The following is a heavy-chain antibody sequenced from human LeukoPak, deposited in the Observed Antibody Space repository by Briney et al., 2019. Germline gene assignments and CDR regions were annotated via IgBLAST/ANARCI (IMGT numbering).Heavy chain of an antibody. V-gene: IGHV1-2*02. D-gene: IGHD2-2*02. CDR3: ARESCSSTSCYTLLDYGDYRYFDY. CDR1: GYTFIGYY. Sequence: GASVKVSCKASGYTFIGYYMHWVRQAPGQGLEWMGWIDPNSGGTNYAQKFQGRVTMTRDTSISTAYMELSRLRSDDTAVYYCARESCSSTSCYTLLDYGDYRYFDYWGQGTLVTVSS. CDR2: IDPNSGGT. J-gene: IGHJ4*02.